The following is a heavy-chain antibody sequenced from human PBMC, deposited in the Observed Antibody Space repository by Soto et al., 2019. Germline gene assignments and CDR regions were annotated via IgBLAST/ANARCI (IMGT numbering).Heavy chain of an antibody. Sequence: AQETGLEWVSAISGSGGSTYYADSVKGRFTISRDNSKNTLYLQMNSLRAEDTAVYYCERVGLTCLFFFSSRRRHTRLAPGLGIPAEPLFDL. J-gene: IGHJ2*01. D-gene: IGHD3-9*01. CDR2: ISGSGGST. CDR3: ERVGLTCLFFFSSRRRHTRLAPGLGIPAEPLFDL. V-gene: IGHV3-23*01.